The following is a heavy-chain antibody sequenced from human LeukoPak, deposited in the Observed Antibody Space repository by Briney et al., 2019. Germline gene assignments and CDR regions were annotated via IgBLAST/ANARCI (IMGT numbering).Heavy chain of an antibody. CDR1: GFTFSSYA. CDR2: IAYDESNK. D-gene: IGHD3-10*01. J-gene: IGHJ3*02. V-gene: IGHV3-30-3*01. Sequence: TGGSPRLSCAASGFTFSSYAMHWVRQAPGKGLEWVALIAYDESNKYYTDSVKGRFTISRDNSKNTLHLQMNSLRAEDTAVYYCAKSLNRLRSQDAFDIWGQGTMVTVSS. CDR3: AKSLNRLRSQDAFDI.